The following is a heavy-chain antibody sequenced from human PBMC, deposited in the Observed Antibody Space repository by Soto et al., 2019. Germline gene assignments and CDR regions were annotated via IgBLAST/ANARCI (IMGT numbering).Heavy chain of an antibody. CDR2: VYHSGST. J-gene: IGHJ1*01. CDR1: GGSFSGYY. CDR3: ARPTIPDNMMAPLEY. Sequence: SETLSLTCAVYGGSFSGYYWSWVRQPPGKGLEWIGLVYHSGSTFYNPSLKSRLTLSVDTSKNQFSLSLKSATVADTAVYFCARPTIPDNMMAPLEYWGPGILVTVSS. V-gene: IGHV4-34*01. D-gene: IGHD1-1*01.